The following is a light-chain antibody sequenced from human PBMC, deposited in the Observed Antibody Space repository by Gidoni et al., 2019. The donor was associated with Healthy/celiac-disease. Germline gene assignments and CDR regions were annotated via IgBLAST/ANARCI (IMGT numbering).Light chain of an antibody. CDR2: AAS. J-gene: IGKJ2*04. V-gene: IGKV1-39*01. Sequence: DIQMTQSPSSLSAYVGDRVTITCRASQSISSYLNWYQQKPGKAPKLLIYAASSLQSGVPSRFSGSGSGTEFTLTISSLQPEDFATYYCQQSYSTPSSFGQGTKLEIK. CDR3: QQSYSTPSS. CDR1: QSISSY.